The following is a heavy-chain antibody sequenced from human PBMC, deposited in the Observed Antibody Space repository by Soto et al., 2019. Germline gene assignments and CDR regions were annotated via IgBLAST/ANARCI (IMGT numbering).Heavy chain of an antibody. CDR3: ARYGDYNWFDP. CDR1: GLTVSIYY. CDR2: IYSGGST. V-gene: IGHV3-53*04. Sequence: GGSMRLSCAASGLTVSIYYMGGVRQAPGKGLEWVSVIYSGGSTYYADSVKGRFTISRHNSKNTLYLQMNSLRAEDTAVYYCARYGDYNWFDPWGQGTLVTVS. J-gene: IGHJ5*02. D-gene: IGHD4-17*01.